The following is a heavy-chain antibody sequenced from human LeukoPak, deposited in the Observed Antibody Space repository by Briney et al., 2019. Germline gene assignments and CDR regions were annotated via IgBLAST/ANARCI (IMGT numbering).Heavy chain of an antibody. Sequence: GGSLRLSCTASGFTFGDYAMSWVRQAPGKGLEWVGFIRSKAYGGTTEYAASVKGRFAISRDDSKSIAYLQMNSLKTEDTAVYYCTRADYWDYYYYYMDVWGKGTTVTVSS. V-gene: IGHV3-49*04. CDR1: GFTFGDYA. D-gene: IGHD4-11*01. CDR3: TRADYWDYYYYYMDV. CDR2: IRSKAYGGTT. J-gene: IGHJ6*03.